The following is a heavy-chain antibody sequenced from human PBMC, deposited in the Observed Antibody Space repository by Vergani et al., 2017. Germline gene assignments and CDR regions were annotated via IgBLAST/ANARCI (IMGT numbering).Heavy chain of an antibody. CDR3: AKDLQTFNNVRRGVRGDVDY. CDR1: GFSFPGYA. D-gene: IGHD3-10*01. CDR2: VSGSSATP. Sequence: EVQLLESGGGLVQPGGSLRLSCEASGFSFPGYAMSWVRQAPGKGLEWVSSVSGSSATPYYADSVKGRFIISRDNSKNTLHLQMNSLRADDTAVYYCAKDLQTFNNVRRGVRGDVDYWGQGTLVTVSS. V-gene: IGHV3-23*01. J-gene: IGHJ4*02.